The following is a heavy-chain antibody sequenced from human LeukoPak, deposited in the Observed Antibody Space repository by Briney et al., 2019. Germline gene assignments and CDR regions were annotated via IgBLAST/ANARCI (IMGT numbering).Heavy chain of an antibody. J-gene: IGHJ4*02. CDR1: GFTFSNYW. CDR2: IDKNGREK. CDR3: ATYTQNFGAPGTDY. D-gene: IGHD3-10*01. V-gene: IGHV3-7*01. Sequence: GGSLRLSCIVSGFTFSNYWMRWVRQAPGKGLEWVASIDKNGREKRYVDSVEVRFSISRDNAANSVYLQMTSLGAEDTAVSYCATYTQNFGAPGTDYWGQGTLVTVSS.